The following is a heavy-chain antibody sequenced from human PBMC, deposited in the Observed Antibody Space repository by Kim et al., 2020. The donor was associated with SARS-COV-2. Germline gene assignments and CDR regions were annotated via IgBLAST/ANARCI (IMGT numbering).Heavy chain of an antibody. CDR2: ISGSGGSK. Sequence: GGSLRLSCAASGFTFSSYAMSWVRQAPGKGLEWVSAISGSGGSKYYAHSVKGRFTNSRYNSKNTLYLQMNSLRAEDTAVYYCAKDWPELGCYFFDYWGQGTRVTVST. V-gene: IGHV3-23*01. J-gene: IGHJ4*02. CDR3: AKDWPELGCYFFDY. D-gene: IGHD6-13*01. CDR1: GFTFSSYA.